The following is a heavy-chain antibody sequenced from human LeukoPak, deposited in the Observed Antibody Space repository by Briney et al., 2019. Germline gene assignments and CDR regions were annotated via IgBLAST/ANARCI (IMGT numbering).Heavy chain of an antibody. Sequence: PGGSLRLSCVASGFTFSSYEMSWVRQAPGKGLEWLSYISSSGSTIYYADFVKGGCTISRDNAKNSVYLQMNSLRAEDTAVYYCARETYSDYWGQGNLLTVSS. J-gene: IGHJ4*02. D-gene: IGHD2-21*01. V-gene: IGHV3-48*03. CDR2: ISSSGSTI. CDR3: ARETYSDY. CDR1: GFTFSSYE.